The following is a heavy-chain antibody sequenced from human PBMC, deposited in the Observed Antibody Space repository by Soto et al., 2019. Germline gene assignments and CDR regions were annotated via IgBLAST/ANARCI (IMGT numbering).Heavy chain of an antibody. J-gene: IGHJ4*02. CDR1: GFTFSSYA. CDR2: ISYDGSNK. V-gene: IGHV3-30-3*01. D-gene: IGHD3-22*01. CDR3: ARDDDSSGYYNY. Sequence: SLRLSCAASGFTFSSYAMHWVRQAPGKGLEWVAVISYDGSNKYYADSVKGRFTISRDNSKNTLYLQMNSLRAEDTAVYYCARDDDSSGYYNYWGQGTLVTVSS.